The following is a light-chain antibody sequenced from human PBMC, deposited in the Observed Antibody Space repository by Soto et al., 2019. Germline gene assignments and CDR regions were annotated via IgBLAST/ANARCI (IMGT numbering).Light chain of an antibody. CDR2: WAS. Sequence: DIVMTQSPDSLAVSLGERATINCKSSQSALYSSNNKNYLAWYQQKPGQPPKLLIYWASTRESGVPDRFSGSGSGTDFTLTISSLQAEDVAVYYCQQYYSNPIFGPGTKVDIK. J-gene: IGKJ3*01. V-gene: IGKV4-1*01. CDR1: QSALYSSNNKNY. CDR3: QQYYSNPI.